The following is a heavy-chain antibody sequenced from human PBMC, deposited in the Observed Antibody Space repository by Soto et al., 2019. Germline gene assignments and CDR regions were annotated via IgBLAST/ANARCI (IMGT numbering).Heavy chain of an antibody. D-gene: IGHD3-22*01. J-gene: IGHJ6*02. Sequence: GASVKVSCKASGYTFTSYGISWVRQAPGRGLEWMGWISAYNGNTNYAQKLQGRVTMTTDTSTSTAYMELRSLRSDDTAVYYCAREGYYYDSSGQLYYYYGMDAWGQGPTVTVSS. CDR1: GYTFTSYG. CDR3: AREGYYYDSSGQLYYYYGMDA. CDR2: ISAYNGNT. V-gene: IGHV1-18*01.